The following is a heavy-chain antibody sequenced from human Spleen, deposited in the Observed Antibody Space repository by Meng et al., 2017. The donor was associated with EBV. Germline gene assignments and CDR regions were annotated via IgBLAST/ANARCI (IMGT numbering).Heavy chain of an antibody. J-gene: IGHJ4*02. V-gene: IGHV1-18*01. Sequence: QVQLVQSGSEVKKPGASVKVSCKTSGYTFPNYGINWVRQAPGQGLEWMGWISAYNGNTNYAQKLQGRVTMTTDTSTSTAYMELRSLRSDDTAVYYCAVEKDYDSIGYWGQGTLVTVSS. D-gene: IGHD3-22*01. CDR2: ISAYNGNT. CDR1: GYTFPNYG. CDR3: AVEKDYDSIGY.